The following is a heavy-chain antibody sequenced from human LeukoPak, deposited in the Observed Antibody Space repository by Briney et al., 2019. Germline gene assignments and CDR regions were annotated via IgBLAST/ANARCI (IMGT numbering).Heavy chain of an antibody. Sequence: ALVKVSCKASGYTFTGYYMHWGRQAPGQGLEWKGWINPNSGGTNYAQKFQGRVTMTRDTSISTAYMELSRLRSDDTAVYYCARRRYYYDSSGYLVYFDYWGQGTLVTVSS. CDR2: INPNSGGT. J-gene: IGHJ4*02. D-gene: IGHD3-22*01. CDR1: GYTFTGYY. V-gene: IGHV1-2*02. CDR3: ARRRYYYDSSGYLVYFDY.